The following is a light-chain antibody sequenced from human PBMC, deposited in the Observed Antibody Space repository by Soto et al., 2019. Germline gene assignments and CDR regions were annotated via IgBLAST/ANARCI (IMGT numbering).Light chain of an antibody. V-gene: IGLV2-11*01. CDR1: SSDVGYYNY. CDR2: DVT. J-gene: IGLJ2*01. Sequence: QSALTQPRSVSGSPGQSVTISCTGTSSDVGYYNYVSWYQHHPGKAPKLMIYDVTKRPSGVPDRFSGSKSGNTASLTISGLQAEDEADYHCCSYAGSYPHMIFGGGTKVTVL. CDR3: CSYAGSYPHMI.